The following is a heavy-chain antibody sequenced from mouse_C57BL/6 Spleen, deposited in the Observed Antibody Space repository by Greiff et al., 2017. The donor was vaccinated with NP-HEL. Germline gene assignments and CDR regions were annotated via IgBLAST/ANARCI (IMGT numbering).Heavy chain of an antibody. D-gene: IGHD2-12*01. J-gene: IGHJ4*01. V-gene: IGHV1-50*01. CDR2: IDPSDSYT. CDR3: ANYYSGAMDY. Sequence: QVQLQQPGAELVKPGASVKLSCKASGYTFTSYWMQWVKQRPGQGLEWIGEIDPSDSYTNYNQKFKGKATLTVDTSSSTAYMQLSSLTSEDSAVYYCANYYSGAMDYWGQGPSVTVSS. CDR1: GYTFTSYW.